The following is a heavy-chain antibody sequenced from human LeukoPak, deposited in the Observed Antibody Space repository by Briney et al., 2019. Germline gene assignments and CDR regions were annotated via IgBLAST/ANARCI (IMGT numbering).Heavy chain of an antibody. CDR1: SGPMFTHF. Sequence: SETLSLTCTVSSGPMFTHFWSWMRQPPGKGLEWIGYVYNRGSTIYNASLESRVTISVDTSTNQFSLKLGSVTAADTAVYYCAREMGGYSRFAFDIWGQGTVVTVSS. V-gene: IGHV4-59*11. D-gene: IGHD6-13*01. J-gene: IGHJ3*02. CDR2: VYNRGST. CDR3: AREMGGYSRFAFDI.